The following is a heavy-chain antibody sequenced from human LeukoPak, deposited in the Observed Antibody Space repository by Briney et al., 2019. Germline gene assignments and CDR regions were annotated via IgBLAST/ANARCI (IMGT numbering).Heavy chain of an antibody. CDR3: ARDGDSGIYSIDAFDI. Sequence: GGSLRLSCAASGFAFSGYSMTWVRQAPGKGLEWVSYISSDTSTKCYADSVKGRFTISRDNAKNSLYLQMNSLRAEDTAVYYCARDGDSGIYSIDAFDIWGQGTMVTVSS. J-gene: IGHJ3*02. V-gene: IGHV3-48*04. CDR2: ISSDTSTK. CDR1: GFAFSGYS. D-gene: IGHD1-26*01.